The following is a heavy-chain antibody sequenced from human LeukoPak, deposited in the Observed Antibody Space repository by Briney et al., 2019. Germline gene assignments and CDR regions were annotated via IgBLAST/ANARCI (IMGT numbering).Heavy chain of an antibody. CDR3: ARSATAAGTHGY. Sequence: SETLSLTCAVYGGSFSGYYWSWIRQPPGKGPEWIGYIYNSGSTNYNPSLKSRVTISVDTSKNQFSLKLSSVTAADTAVYYCARSATAAGTHGYLGQGTLVTVSS. CDR1: GGSFSGYY. J-gene: IGHJ4*02. V-gene: IGHV4-59*08. D-gene: IGHD6-13*01. CDR2: IYNSGST.